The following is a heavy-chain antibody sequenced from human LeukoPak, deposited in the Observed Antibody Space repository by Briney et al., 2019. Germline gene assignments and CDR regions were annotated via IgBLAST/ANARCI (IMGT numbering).Heavy chain of an antibody. V-gene: IGHV3-23*01. CDR2: IFGSGGSP. J-gene: IGHJ4*02. Sequence: GGSLRLSCEASGFTFGSFAMYWVRQAPGKGLEWIAGIFGSGGSPHYADSVKGRFTISRDNFKNTVYLQINSLRAGDTAVYYCGKTTAGYSSGQKPAWPVDYWGQGTLVTVSS. CDR1: GFTFGSFA. D-gene: IGHD5-18*01. CDR3: GKTTAGYSSGQKPAWPVDY.